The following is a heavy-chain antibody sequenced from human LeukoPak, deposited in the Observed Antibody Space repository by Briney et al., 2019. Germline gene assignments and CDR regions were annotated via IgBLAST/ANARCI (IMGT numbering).Heavy chain of an antibody. CDR3: AREDIVATPNFDY. V-gene: IGHV3-30-3*01. Sequence: PGRSLRPSCAASGFTFSSYAMHWVRQAPGKGLEWVAVISYDGSNKYYADSVKGRFTISRDNSKNTLYLQMNSLRAEDTAVYYCAREDIVATPNFDYRGQGTLVTVSS. D-gene: IGHD5-12*01. CDR1: GFTFSSYA. J-gene: IGHJ4*02. CDR2: ISYDGSNK.